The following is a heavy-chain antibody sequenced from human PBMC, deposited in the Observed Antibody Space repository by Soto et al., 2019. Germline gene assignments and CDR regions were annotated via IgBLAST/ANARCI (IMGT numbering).Heavy chain of an antibody. Sequence: SETLSLTCAVYGGSFSGYYWSGTRQPPGKGLEWIGEINHSGSTNYNPSLKSRVTISVDTSKNQFSLKLSSVTAADTAVYYCARGGFGTSNNRGYSGYPLYFDYWGQGTLVTVSS. D-gene: IGHD5-12*01. J-gene: IGHJ4*02. CDR2: INHSGST. CDR1: GGSFSGYY. V-gene: IGHV4-34*01. CDR3: ARGGFGTSNNRGYSGYPLYFDY.